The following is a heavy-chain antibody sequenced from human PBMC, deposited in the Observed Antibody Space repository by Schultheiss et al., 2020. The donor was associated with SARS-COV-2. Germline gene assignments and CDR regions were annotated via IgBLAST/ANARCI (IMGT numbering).Heavy chain of an antibody. V-gene: IGHV3-48*01. J-gene: IGHJ4*02. CDR2: ISNNGRTI. Sequence: GGSLRLSCAASGFTVSSNYMSWVRQAPGKGLEWISYISNNGRTIYYADSVKGRFTISRDNAKNTLYLQMNSLRAEDTAVYYCARDLYYDSSGTMGYWGQGTLVTVSS. CDR3: ARDLYYDSSGTMGY. D-gene: IGHD3-22*01. CDR1: GFTVSSNY.